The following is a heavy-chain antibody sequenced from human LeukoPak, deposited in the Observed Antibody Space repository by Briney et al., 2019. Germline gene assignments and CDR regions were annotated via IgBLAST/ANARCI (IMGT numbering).Heavy chain of an antibody. CDR1: GGTFSSYS. V-gene: IGHV3-21*01. J-gene: IGHJ3*02. Sequence: ASVKVSCKASGGTFSSYSMNWVRQAPGKGLEWVSSISSSSSYIYYADSVKGRFTISRDNAKNSLYLQMNSLRAEDTAVYYCARDGRDGYNYAAFDIWGQGTMVTVSS. CDR3: ARDGRDGYNYAAFDI. D-gene: IGHD5-24*01. CDR2: ISSSSSYI.